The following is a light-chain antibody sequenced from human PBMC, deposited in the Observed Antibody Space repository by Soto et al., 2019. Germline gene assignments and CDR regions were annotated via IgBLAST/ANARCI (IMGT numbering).Light chain of an antibody. Sequence: IQLTQSPSSLSASVGDRVTITCRASQGISSYLAWYQQKPGRAPKLLIYAASTLQSGVPSRFSGSGSGTDFTLIISSLQPEDFATYYCQQLDSFPITLGQGTRLEIK. V-gene: IGKV1-9*01. CDR2: AAS. J-gene: IGKJ5*01. CDR3: QQLDSFPIT. CDR1: QGISSY.